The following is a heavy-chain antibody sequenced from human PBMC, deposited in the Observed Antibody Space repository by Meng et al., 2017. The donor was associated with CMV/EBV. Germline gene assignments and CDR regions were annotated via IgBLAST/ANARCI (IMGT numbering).Heavy chain of an antibody. Sequence: SETLSLTCTVSGGSISSSSYYWGWIRQPPGKGLEWIGSIYYSGSTYYNPSLKSRVTMSVDTSKNQFSLKLSSVTAADTAVYYCARDNTIFGVDARGMDVWGQGTTVTVSS. CDR1: GGSISSSSYY. CDR2: IYYSGST. J-gene: IGHJ6*02. CDR3: ARDNTIFGVDARGMDV. D-gene: IGHD3-3*01. V-gene: IGHV4-39*07.